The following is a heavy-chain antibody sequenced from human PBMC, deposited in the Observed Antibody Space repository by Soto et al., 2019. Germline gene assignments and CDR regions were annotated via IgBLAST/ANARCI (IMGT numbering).Heavy chain of an antibody. Sequence: ASVKVSCKASGYTFTSYDINWVRQATGQGLEWMGWMNPNSGNTGYAQKFQGRVTMTRNTSISTAYMELSSLRSEDTAVYYCARLYGGTSRLEGHYYYYMDVWGKGTTVTVSS. J-gene: IGHJ6*03. CDR2: MNPNSGNT. D-gene: IGHD2-2*01. CDR3: ARLYGGTSRLEGHYYYYMDV. V-gene: IGHV1-8*01. CDR1: GYTFTSYD.